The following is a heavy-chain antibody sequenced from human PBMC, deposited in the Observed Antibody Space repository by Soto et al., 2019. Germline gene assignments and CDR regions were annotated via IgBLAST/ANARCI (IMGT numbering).Heavy chain of an antibody. CDR1: RDTFITHY. CDR3: ARGEDTDYSIQYYYRGMDV. D-gene: IGHD4-4*01. CDR2: INPRGGNT. V-gene: IGHV1-46*01. J-gene: IGHJ6*02. Sequence: QVQLVQSGAEVKKTGASVRVSCKTFRDTFITHYIHWVRQVPGQGLEWMGVINPRGGNTKYAQKFGGRVTMTGDTATSTVYMELTSLRSEDTATYYCARGEDTDYSIQYYYRGMDVWGQGTTVTVSS.